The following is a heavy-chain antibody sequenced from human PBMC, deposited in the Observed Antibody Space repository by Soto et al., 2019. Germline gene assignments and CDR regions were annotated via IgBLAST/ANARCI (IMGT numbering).Heavy chain of an antibody. CDR3: AKDPFHGYSSSWYGSNWFDP. CDR2: ISYDGSNK. D-gene: IGHD6-13*01. Sequence: GGSLRLSCAASGFTFSSYGMHWVRQAPGKGLEWVAVISYDGSNKYYAYSVKGRFTISRDNSKNTLYLQMNSLRAEDTAVYYCAKDPFHGYSSSWYGSNWFDPWGQGTLVTVSS. J-gene: IGHJ5*02. CDR1: GFTFSSYG. V-gene: IGHV3-30*18.